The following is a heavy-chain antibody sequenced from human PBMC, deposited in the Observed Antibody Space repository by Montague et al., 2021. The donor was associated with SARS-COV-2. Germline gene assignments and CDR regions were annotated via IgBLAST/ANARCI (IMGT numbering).Heavy chain of an antibody. CDR3: ARGWAFDP. CDR2: VYSNGDT. J-gene: IGHJ3*01. D-gene: IGHD6-19*01. CDR1: RVSTASHY. Sequence: SETLSLTCTVSRVSTASHYWNWIRQSPGKRPEWIGYVYSNGDTKYNPSLQSRVTISIDTSENQFSLRLNSVTAADTAVYFCARGWAFDPWGQGRLVTVSS. V-gene: IGHV4-59*08.